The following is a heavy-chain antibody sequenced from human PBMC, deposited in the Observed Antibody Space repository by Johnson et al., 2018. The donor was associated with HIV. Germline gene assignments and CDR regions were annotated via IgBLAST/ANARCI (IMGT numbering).Heavy chain of an antibody. D-gene: IGHD3-22*01. J-gene: IGHJ3*02. CDR2: ISYVGSNT. V-gene: IGHV3-30*04. CDR3: ASCESDSSGRGAFDI. CDR1: GFTFISYA. Sequence: QVQLVESGGGLVQPGGSLILSCASSGFTFISYAMSWVRQAPGKGLEWVAVISYVGSNTYYADSVKVRFPISRDNSKNTMYLQMNSLRAEDTAVYYCASCESDSSGRGAFDIWGQGTMVTVSS.